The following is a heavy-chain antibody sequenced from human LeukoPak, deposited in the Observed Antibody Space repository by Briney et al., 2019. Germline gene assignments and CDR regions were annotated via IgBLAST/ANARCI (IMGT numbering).Heavy chain of an antibody. CDR1: GLTFSSYS. CDR2: MSSSSSAI. Sequence: PGGSLRLSCAASGLTFSSYSMNWVRKTPGKGLEWVSYMSSSSSAIYYADSVKGRFTISRENARNSLYLQMNRLRAEDTAVYHCARGRYFDYWGLGTLVTVSS. J-gene: IGHJ4*02. CDR3: ARGRYFDY. V-gene: IGHV3-48*01.